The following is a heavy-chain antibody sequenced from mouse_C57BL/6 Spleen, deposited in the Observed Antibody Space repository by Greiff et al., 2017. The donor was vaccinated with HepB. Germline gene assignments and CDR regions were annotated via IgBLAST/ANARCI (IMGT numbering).Heavy chain of an antibody. CDR2: ISSCSSTI. V-gene: IGHV5-17*01. Sequence: EVQGVESGGGLVKPGGSLKLSCAASGFTFSDYGMHWVRQAPEKGLEWVAYISSCSSTIYYADTVKGRFTISRDNAKNTLFLQMTSLRSEDTAMYYCARPYGSPHYYAMDYWGQGTSVTVSS. CDR1: GFTFSDYG. CDR3: ARPYGSPHYYAMDY. J-gene: IGHJ4*01. D-gene: IGHD1-1*01.